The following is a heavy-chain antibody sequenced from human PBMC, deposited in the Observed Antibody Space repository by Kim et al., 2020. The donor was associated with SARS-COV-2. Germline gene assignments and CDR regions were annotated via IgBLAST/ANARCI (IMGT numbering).Heavy chain of an antibody. J-gene: IGHJ4*02. V-gene: IGHV3-30*18. CDR1: GFTFSSYG. Sequence: GGSLRLSCAASGFTFSSYGMHWVRQAPGKGLEWVAVISYDGSNKYYADSVKGRFTISRDNSKNTLYLQMNSLRAEDTAVYYCAKDGYSSSLDYWGQGTLVTVSS. CDR2: ISYDGSNK. D-gene: IGHD6-13*01. CDR3: AKDGYSSSLDY.